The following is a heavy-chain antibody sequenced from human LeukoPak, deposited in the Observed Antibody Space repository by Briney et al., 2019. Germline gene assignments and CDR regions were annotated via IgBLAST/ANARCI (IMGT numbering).Heavy chain of an antibody. Sequence: GESLQISCKGSGYSFTSYWIGLVRQMPGKGLEWMGIIYPGDSDTRYSPSFQGQVTISADKSISTAYLQWSSLKASDTAMYYCARQGKGGHYYGSGAREWFDPWGQGTLVTVSS. V-gene: IGHV5-51*01. J-gene: IGHJ5*02. CDR1: GYSFTSYW. D-gene: IGHD3-10*01. CDR3: ARQGKGGHYYGSGAREWFDP. CDR2: IYPGDSDT.